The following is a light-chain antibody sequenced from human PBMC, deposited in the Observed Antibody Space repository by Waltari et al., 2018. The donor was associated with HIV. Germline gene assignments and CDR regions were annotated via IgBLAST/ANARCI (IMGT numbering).Light chain of an antibody. J-gene: IGLJ3*02. CDR2: GYN. Sequence: VLPQPPSVSGPPGQRVTISSTGSRSNTGADYHVNCYQLLPETAPKLLIHGYNDQPTGYRNRFSGSESGTSATVSITGLQAEDEADYYCHSYDSSLNGWVFGGGTKLTVL. CDR1: RSNTGADYH. V-gene: IGLV1-40*01. CDR3: HSYDSSLNGWV.